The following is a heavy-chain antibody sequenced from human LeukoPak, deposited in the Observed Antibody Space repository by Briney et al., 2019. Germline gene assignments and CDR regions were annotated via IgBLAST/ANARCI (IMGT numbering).Heavy chain of an antibody. CDR3: ARGRVATYYDFWSGYSLDP. CDR1: GGSFSGYY. D-gene: IGHD3-3*01. J-gene: IGHJ5*02. V-gene: IGHV4-34*01. CDR2: INHSGST. Sequence: SETLSLTCAVYGGSFSGYYWSWIRQPPGKGLEWIGEINHSGSTNYNPSLKSRVTISVDTSKNQFSLKLSSVTAADTAVYYCARGRVATYYDFWSGYSLDPWGQGTLVTVSS.